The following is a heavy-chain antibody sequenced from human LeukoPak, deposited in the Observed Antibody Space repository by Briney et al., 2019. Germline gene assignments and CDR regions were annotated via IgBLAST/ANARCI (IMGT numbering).Heavy chain of an antibody. V-gene: IGHV1-24*01. CDR1: GYTLTELS. D-gene: IGHD3-9*01. CDR3: AAEPVLRYFDWPPAFDI. CDR2: FDPEDGET. Sequence: ASVKVSCKVSGYTLTELSMHWVRQAPGKGLEWMGGFDPEDGETIYAQKFQGRVTMTEDTSTDTAYMELSSLRSEDTAVYYCAAEPVLRYFDWPPAFDIWGQGTMVTVSS. J-gene: IGHJ3*02.